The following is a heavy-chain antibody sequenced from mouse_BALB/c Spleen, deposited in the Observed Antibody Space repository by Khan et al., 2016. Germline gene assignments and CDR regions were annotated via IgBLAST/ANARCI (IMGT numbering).Heavy chain of an antibody. D-gene: IGHD4-1*01. V-gene: IGHV1S29*02. J-gene: IGHJ2*01. CDR2: IYPYNGGT. Sequence: EVQLQESGPELVKPGASVKISCKASGYTFTDYNMHWVKQSHGKSLEWIGYIYPYNGGTGYNQKFKSKATLTVDNSSSTAYMELRSLTSEDSAVYYCASATWDRYFDYWGQGTTLTVSS. CDR1: GYTFTDYN. CDR3: ASATWDRYFDY.